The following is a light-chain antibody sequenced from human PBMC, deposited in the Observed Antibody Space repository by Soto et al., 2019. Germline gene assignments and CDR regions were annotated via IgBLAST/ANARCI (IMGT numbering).Light chain of an antibody. V-gene: IGKV3-15*01. CDR1: QGVSSN. CDR2: GVS. CDR3: QQYNNWSGT. J-gene: IGKJ1*01. Sequence: EIVMTQSPATLSVSPGERATLSCRASQGVSSNVAWYQQKPGQAPRLLIYGVSTRATGIPARFSGSGSGTEFNLTISRLQSEDFAVYYCQQYNNWSGTFGQGTKVEIK.